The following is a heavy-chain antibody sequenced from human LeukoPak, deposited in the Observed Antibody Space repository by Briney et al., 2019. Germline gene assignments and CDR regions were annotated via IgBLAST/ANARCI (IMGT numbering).Heavy chain of an antibody. Sequence: PGRSLRLTCAASGFTFSSYVMNWVRQAPGKGLEWVANIKQDGSEKYYVDSVKGRFTISRDNAKNSLYLQMNSLRAEDTAVYYCATLWFGSGIDFDYWGQGSLVTVSS. J-gene: IGHJ4*02. V-gene: IGHV3-7*01. D-gene: IGHD3-10*01. CDR2: IKQDGSEK. CDR1: GFTFSSYV. CDR3: ATLWFGSGIDFDY.